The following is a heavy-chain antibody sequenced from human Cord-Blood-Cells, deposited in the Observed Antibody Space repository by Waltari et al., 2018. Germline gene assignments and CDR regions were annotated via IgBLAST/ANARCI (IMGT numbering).Heavy chain of an antibody. CDR3: ARGGYYYDSSGYYFDY. CDR1: GGSISSYY. D-gene: IGHD3-22*01. CDR2: IYTSGST. J-gene: IGHJ4*02. Sequence: QVQLQESGPGLVKPSETLSLTCTVSGGSISSYYWSWIRQPAGKGLEWIGRIYTSGSTTYNPPLKSRVTMAVDTSKNQFSLKLSSVTAADTAVYYCARGGYYYDSSGYYFDYWGQGTLVTVSS. V-gene: IGHV4-4*07.